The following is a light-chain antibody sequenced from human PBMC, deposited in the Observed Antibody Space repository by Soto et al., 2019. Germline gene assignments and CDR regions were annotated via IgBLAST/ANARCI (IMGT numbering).Light chain of an antibody. CDR2: SND. Sequence: QSVLSQPPSASGTPGQRVTISCSGSTSNIGSNTVSWYQQLPQRAPKLLMFSNDQRPSGVPDRFSGSKSGTSASLAISGLQSEDEAEYFCATWADGLSSYVFGTGTKLTVL. J-gene: IGLJ1*01. CDR3: ATWADGLSSYV. CDR1: TSNIGSNT. V-gene: IGLV1-44*01.